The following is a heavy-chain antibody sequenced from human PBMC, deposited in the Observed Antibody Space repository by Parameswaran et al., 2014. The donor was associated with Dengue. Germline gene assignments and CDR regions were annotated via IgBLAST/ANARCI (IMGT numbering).Heavy chain of an antibody. Sequence: RWIRQPPGKGLEWIGRIYTSGSTNYNPSLKSRVTMSVDTSKNQFSLKLSSVTAADTAVYYCARASPIVGATFDPGYYFDYWGQGTLVTVSS. D-gene: IGHD1-26*01. CDR3: ARASPIVGATFDPGYYFDY. CDR2: IYTSGST. V-gene: IGHV4-4*07. J-gene: IGHJ4*02.